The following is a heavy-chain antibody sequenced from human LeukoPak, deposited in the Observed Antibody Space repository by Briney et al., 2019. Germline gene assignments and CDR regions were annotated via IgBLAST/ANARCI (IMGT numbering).Heavy chain of an antibody. D-gene: IGHD3-22*01. Sequence: SETLSLTCAVSGGSFSGYYWSWIRQPPGKGLEWIGEINHSGSTNYNPSLKSRVTISVDTSKNQFSLKLSSVTAADTAVYYCARAAREDYYDSSGYYLDYWGQGTLVTVSS. CDR1: GGSFSGYY. CDR2: INHSGST. CDR3: ARAAREDYYDSSGYYLDY. J-gene: IGHJ4*02. V-gene: IGHV4-34*01.